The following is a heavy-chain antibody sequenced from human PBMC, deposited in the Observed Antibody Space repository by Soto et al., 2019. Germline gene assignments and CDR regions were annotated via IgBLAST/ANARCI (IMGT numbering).Heavy chain of an antibody. Sequence: ASVKVSCKASGGTFSSYAISWVRQAPGQGLEWMGGIIPIFGTANYAQKFQGRVTITADESTSTAYMELSSLRSEDTAVYYCARENRYYYDSSGYITLDPWGQGTLVTVSS. CDR1: GGTFSSYA. CDR3: ARENRYYYDSSGYITLDP. J-gene: IGHJ5*02. D-gene: IGHD3-22*01. V-gene: IGHV1-69*13. CDR2: IIPIFGTA.